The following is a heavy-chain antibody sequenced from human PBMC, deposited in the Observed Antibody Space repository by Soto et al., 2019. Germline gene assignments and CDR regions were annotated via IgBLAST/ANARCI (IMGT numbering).Heavy chain of an antibody. D-gene: IGHD5-12*01. CDR2: INHSGST. V-gene: IGHV4-34*01. CDR3: ARGIHSGYDSYDYYYYYMDV. Sequence: PSETLSLTCAVYGGSFRVYYWSWIRQTPGKGLEWIGEINHSGSTNYNPSLKSRVTISVDTSKNQFSLKLSSVTAADTAVYYCARGIHSGYDSYDYYYYYMDVWGKGTTVTVSS. CDR1: GGSFRVYY. J-gene: IGHJ6*03.